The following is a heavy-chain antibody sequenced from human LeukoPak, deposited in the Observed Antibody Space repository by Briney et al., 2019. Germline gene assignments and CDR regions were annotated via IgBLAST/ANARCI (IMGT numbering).Heavy chain of an antibody. CDR2: INPNSGGT. J-gene: IGHJ4*02. V-gene: IGHV1-2*02. CDR3: VKGSLGGFVDY. CDR1: VYTFTGYY. D-gene: IGHD1-26*01. Sequence: APLKVSSTASVYTFTGYYMHCVRQAPGQGLEWMGWINPNSGGTNYAQKYQGRVTMTRDTSISTAYMELSRLRSDDTAVYYCVKGSLGGFVDYWGQGTLVTVSS.